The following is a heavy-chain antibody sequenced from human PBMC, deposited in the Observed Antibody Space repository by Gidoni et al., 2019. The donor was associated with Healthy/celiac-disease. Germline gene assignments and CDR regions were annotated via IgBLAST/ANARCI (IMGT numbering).Heavy chain of an antibody. CDR2: IKSKTDGGTT. V-gene: IGHV3-15*01. D-gene: IGHD6-19*01. CDR1: GFTFSNAW. CDR3: TTGLAVDPYAFDI. J-gene: IGHJ3*02. Sequence: EVQLVESGGGLVKPGGSLRLSCAASGFTFSNAWMSWVRQAPGKGLEWVGRIKSKTDGGTTDYAAPVKGRFTISRDDSKNTLYLQMNSLKTEDTAVYYCTTGLAVDPYAFDIWGQGTMVTVSS.